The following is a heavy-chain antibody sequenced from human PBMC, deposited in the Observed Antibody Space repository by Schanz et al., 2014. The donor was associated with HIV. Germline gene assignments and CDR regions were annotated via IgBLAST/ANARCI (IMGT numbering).Heavy chain of an antibody. J-gene: IGHJ6*02. V-gene: IGHV1-18*01. CDR1: GYTFTSYG. CDR2: ISAYNGNT. Sequence: QVQLVQSGAEMKKPGASVKVSCKASGYTFTSYGISWVRQAPGQGLEWMGWISAYNGNTNYAQKLQGRVTMTTDTSPTTAYMELRRLRSDDTAVYYCARWGRGWSGGSCYWGYYGMDVWGQGTTVTVSS. D-gene: IGHD2-15*01. CDR3: ARWGRGWSGGSCYWGYYGMDV.